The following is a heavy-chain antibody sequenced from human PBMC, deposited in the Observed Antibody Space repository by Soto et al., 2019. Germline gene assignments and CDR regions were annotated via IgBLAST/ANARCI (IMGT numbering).Heavy chain of an antibody. CDR1: GFTFSTYG. D-gene: IGHD5-18*01. CDR3: ARGRGQLWTTCDY. CDR2: ISAYSVNT. J-gene: IGHJ4*02. Sequence: QVQLVQSGAEVKKPGASVKVSCKASGFTFSTYGISWVRQAPGQGLEWMGWISAYSVNTKYAQKFQGRVTVTTDTSTSTAYMELRSLRSDGPAVYYCARGRGQLWTTCDYWGQGTLVTVSS. V-gene: IGHV1-18*01.